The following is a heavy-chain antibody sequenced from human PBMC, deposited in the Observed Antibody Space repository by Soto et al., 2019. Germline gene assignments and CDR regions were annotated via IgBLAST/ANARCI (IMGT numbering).Heavy chain of an antibody. V-gene: IGHV3-48*02. Sequence: EVQLVESGGGLVQPGASRRVSCAASGFSFSNYAMNWVRQAPGKGLGWVSYISIGSGSIFYADSVKGRFTISRDDAKNSLYMQMNTLRDEDTAVYYCVRDDRWAFDFWGQGTMVTVSS. D-gene: IGHD3-22*01. J-gene: IGHJ3*01. CDR1: GFSFSNYA. CDR3: VRDDRWAFDF. CDR2: ISIGSGSI.